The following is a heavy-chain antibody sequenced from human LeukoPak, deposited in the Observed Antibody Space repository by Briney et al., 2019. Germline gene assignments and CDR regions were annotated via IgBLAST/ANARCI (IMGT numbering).Heavy chain of an antibody. CDR2: IWYDGSYK. J-gene: IGHJ6*02. V-gene: IGHV3-33*06. Sequence: PGGSPRLSCAASGFTFSSYGMHWVRQAPGKGLEWVAVIWYDGSYKYYADSVKGRFTISRDNSKNTLYLQMNSLRAEDTAVYYCAKDEYYYGSGSPDYYYYYGMDVWGQGTTVTVSS. CDR3: AKDEYYYGSGSPDYYYYYGMDV. D-gene: IGHD3-10*01. CDR1: GFTFSSYG.